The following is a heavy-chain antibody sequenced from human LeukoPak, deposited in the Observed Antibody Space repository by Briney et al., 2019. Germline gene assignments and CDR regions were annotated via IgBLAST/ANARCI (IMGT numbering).Heavy chain of an antibody. CDR1: GFTFSSYA. J-gene: IGHJ3*02. CDR3: ARDWDSDYCSGGSCYKGTNVFDI. Sequence: PGGSLRLSCAASGFTFSSYAMHWVRQAPGKGLEWVAVISYDGSNKYYADSVKGRFTISRDNSKNTLYVQMNSLRAEDTAVYYCARDWDSDYCSGGSCYKGTNVFDIWGQGTMVTVSS. CDR2: ISYDGSNK. D-gene: IGHD2-15*01. V-gene: IGHV3-30-3*01.